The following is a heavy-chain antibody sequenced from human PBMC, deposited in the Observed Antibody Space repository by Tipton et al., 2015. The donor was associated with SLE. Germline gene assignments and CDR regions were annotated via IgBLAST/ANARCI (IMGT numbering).Heavy chain of an antibody. V-gene: IGHV3-21*01. CDR2: ISSSSSYI. CDR3: ARDGYNSDAFDI. J-gene: IGHJ3*02. D-gene: IGHD5-24*01. Sequence: SLRVSCAASGFTFSSYSMNWVRQAPGKGLEWVSSISSSSSYIYYADSVKGRFTISRDNAKNSLYLQMNSLRAEDTAVYYCARDGYNSDAFDIWGQGTMVTVSS. CDR1: GFTFSSYS.